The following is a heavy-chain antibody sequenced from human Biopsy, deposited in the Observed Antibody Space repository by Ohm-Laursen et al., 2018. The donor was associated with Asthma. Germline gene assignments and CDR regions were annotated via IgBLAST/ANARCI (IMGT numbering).Heavy chain of an antibody. D-gene: IGHD3-16*01. V-gene: IGHV1-2*06. CDR2: IDPSSGGT. CDR3: ARIKIRIGAGTDRYFDL. Sequence: SSVKVSCKASGYPFTDYYAHWVRQAPGQGLEWMGRIDPSSGGTNYAQKFLGRVTMTRDTSVNTAFMVLSRLRSDDTAVYYCARIKIRIGAGTDRYFDLWGRGTLVTVSS. J-gene: IGHJ2*01. CDR1: GYPFTDYY.